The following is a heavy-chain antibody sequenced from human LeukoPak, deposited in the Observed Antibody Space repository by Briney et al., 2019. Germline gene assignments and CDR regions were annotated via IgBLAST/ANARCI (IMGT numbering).Heavy chain of an antibody. J-gene: IGHJ4*02. V-gene: IGHV1-18*01. D-gene: IGHD2-15*01. CDR1: GYTFTSYG. Sequence: ASVKVSCKASGYTFTSYGIRWVRQAPGQGLEWMGWISAYNGNTNYAQKLQGRVTMTTDTSTSTAYMELRSLRSDDTAVYYCAGGYCSGGSCYSDDYWGQGTLVTVSS. CDR3: AGGYCSGGSCYSDDY. CDR2: ISAYNGNT.